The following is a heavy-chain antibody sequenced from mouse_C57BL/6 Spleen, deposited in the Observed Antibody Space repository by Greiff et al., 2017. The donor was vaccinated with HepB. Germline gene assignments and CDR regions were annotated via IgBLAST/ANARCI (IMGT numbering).Heavy chain of an antibody. D-gene: IGHD1-1*01. CDR1: GYTFTSYW. J-gene: IGHJ2*01. CDR3: HYGSSPFHY. V-gene: IGHV1-64*01. Sequence: QVQLQQPGAELVKPGASVKLSCKASGYTFTSYWMHWVKQRPGQGLEWIGMIHPNSGSTNNNEKFKSKATLTVDKSSSTAYMQLSSLTSEDSAVYYCHYGSSPFHYWGQGTTLTVSS. CDR2: IHPNSGST.